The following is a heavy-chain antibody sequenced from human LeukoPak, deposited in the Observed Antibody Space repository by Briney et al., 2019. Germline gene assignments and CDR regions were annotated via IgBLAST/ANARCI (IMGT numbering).Heavy chain of an antibody. D-gene: IGHD2-2*02. CDR1: GGSLSSYY. CDR3: ARGGGYCSSTSCYTLCCFDY. Sequence: SETLSLTCTVSGGSLSSYYWSWIRQPAGKGLEWIGRIYTSGSTNYNPSLKSRVTMSVDTSKNQFSLKLSSVTAADTAVYYCARGGGYCSSTSCYTLCCFDYWGQGTLVTVSS. V-gene: IGHV4-4*07. CDR2: IYTSGST. J-gene: IGHJ4*02.